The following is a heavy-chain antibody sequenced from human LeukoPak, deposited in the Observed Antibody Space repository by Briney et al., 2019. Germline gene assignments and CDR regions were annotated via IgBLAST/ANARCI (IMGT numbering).Heavy chain of an antibody. D-gene: IGHD2-15*01. CDR2: IKSKTDGGTT. CDR1: GFTFSNAW. CDR3: TTDLTVVVVAADFNWFDP. Sequence: GGSLRLSCAASGFTFSNAWMSWVRQAPGKGLEWVGRIKSKTDGGTTDYAAPVKGRFTISRDDSKNTLYLQMNSLKTEDTAVYHCTTDLTVVVVAADFNWFDPWGQGALVTVSS. V-gene: IGHV3-15*01. J-gene: IGHJ5*02.